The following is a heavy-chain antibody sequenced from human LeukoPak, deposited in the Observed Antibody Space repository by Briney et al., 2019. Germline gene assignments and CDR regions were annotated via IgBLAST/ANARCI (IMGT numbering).Heavy chain of an antibody. CDR2: INHSGST. D-gene: IGHD7-27*01. Sequence: SETLSLTCAVYGGSFSGYYWSWIRQPPGKGLEWIGEINHSGSTNYNPSLKSRVTISVDTSKNQFSLKLSSVTAADTAVYYCARFHPNWGLDYWGQGILVTVSS. V-gene: IGHV4-34*01. CDR3: ARFHPNWGLDY. CDR1: GGSFSGYY. J-gene: IGHJ4*02.